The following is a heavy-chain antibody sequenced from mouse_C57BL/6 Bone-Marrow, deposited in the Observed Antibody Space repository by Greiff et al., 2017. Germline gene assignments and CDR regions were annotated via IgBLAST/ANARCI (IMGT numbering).Heavy chain of an antibody. V-gene: IGHV1-55*01. CDR2: IYPGSGST. J-gene: IGHJ1*03. D-gene: IGHD2-5*01. CDR3: ARPYYINYWYFDV. Sequence: VQLQQPGAELVKPGASVKMSCKASGYTFTSYWITWVKQRPGQGLEWIGDIYPGSGSTNYNEKFKSKATLTVDTSSSTAYMQLSSLTSEDSAVYYCARPYYINYWYFDVWGTGTTVTVSA. CDR1: GYTFTSYW.